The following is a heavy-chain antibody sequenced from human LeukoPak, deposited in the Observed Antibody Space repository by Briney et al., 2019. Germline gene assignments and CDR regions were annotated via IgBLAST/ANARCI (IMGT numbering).Heavy chain of an antibody. V-gene: IGHV4-34*01. D-gene: IGHD2-15*01. Sequence: GSLRLSCAVSGFTVSNAWMSWVRQAPWKGLEWIGEINHSGSTNYNPSLKGRVTISVDTSKNQFSLKLSSVTAADTAVYYCAREDLGYCSGGSCLESDPWGQGTLVTVSS. CDR2: INHSGST. CDR1: GFTVSNAW. CDR3: AREDLGYCSGGSCLESDP. J-gene: IGHJ5*02.